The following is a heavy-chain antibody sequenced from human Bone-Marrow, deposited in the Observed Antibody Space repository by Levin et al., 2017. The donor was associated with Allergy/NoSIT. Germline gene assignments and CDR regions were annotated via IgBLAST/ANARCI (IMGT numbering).Heavy chain of an antibody. Sequence: PSETLSLTCSVSGGSVSRNSYYWGWIRQPPGKGLQWIGSISYTGNTYYVPSLKSRVTMSIDTSKNQFFLRLSSVSAADTAVYYCARDPYMNPERAYNYFQGFDVWGQGTTVTVSS. CDR3: ARDPYMNPERAYNYFQGFDV. CDR2: ISYTGNT. V-gene: IGHV4-39*07. CDR1: GGSVSRNSYY. D-gene: IGHD1-1*01. J-gene: IGHJ6*02.